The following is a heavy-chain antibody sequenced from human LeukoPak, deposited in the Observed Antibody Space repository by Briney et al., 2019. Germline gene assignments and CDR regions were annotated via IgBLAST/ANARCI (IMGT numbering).Heavy chain of an antibody. CDR3: ARDPYSSGWYRGIDY. V-gene: IGHV3-74*01. J-gene: IGHJ4*02. D-gene: IGHD6-19*01. Sequence: GGSLRLSCAASGFTFSSYWMHWVRQAPGKGLVWVSRINSDGSSTSYADSVKGRFTISRDNAKNTLYLQMNSLRAEDTAVYYCARDPYSSGWYRGIDYLGQGTLVTVSS. CDR2: INSDGSST. CDR1: GFTFSSYW.